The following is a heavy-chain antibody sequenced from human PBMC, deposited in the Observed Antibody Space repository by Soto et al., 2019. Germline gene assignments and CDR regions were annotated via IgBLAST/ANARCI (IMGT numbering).Heavy chain of an antibody. CDR3: ARDRIRYCSSTSCFMDV. J-gene: IGHJ6*04. CDR1: GFTFSSYS. CDR2: ISSSSSYI. D-gene: IGHD2-2*01. V-gene: IGHV3-21*01. Sequence: GGSLRLSCAASGFTFSSYSMNWVRQAPGKGLEWVSSISSSSSYIYYADSVKGRFTISRDNAKNSLYLQMNSLRAEDTAVYYCARDRIRYCSSTSCFMDVWGKGTTVTVSS.